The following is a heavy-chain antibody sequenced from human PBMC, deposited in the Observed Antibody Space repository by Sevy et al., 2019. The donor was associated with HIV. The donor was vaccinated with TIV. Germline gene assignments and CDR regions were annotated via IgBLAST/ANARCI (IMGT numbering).Heavy chain of an antibody. CDR1: GGSITSLY. CDR2: IYYNGHI. D-gene: IGHD1-26*01. V-gene: IGHV4-59*08. CDR3: AGENAWGRGYS. J-gene: IGHJ4*02. Sequence: SETLSLTCTVSGGSITSLYWNWIQQPPGKGLEWIANIYYNGHINYNPSLKSRVTLSLDTSKNQFSLRLSSVTAADTDMYYCAGENAWGRGYSWGQGTLVTVSS.